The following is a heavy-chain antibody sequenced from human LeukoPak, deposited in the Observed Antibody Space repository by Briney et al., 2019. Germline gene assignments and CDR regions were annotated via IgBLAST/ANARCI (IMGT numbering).Heavy chain of an antibody. CDR3: ARTSGDIYHYYYYMDA. D-gene: IGHD2-21*02. J-gene: IGHJ6*03. V-gene: IGHV1-69*05. Sequence: SVKVSCKASGGTFSSYAINWVRQAPGQGLERMGGIIPIFATPNYAQKFQGRVTITTDESTSTAYMELSSLRSEDTAVYYCARTSGDIYHYYYYMDAWGKGTTVTVSS. CDR1: GGTFSSYA. CDR2: IIPIFATP.